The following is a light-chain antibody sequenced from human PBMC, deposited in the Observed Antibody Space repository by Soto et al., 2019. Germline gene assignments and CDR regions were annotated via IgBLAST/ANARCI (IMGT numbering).Light chain of an antibody. CDR2: GVS. J-gene: IGKJ2*01. CDR1: QSVSSK. V-gene: IGKV3-15*01. CDR3: QQDNNFPHT. Sequence: IGMTQSPATLSVSPGERATLSCRASQSVSSKLAWFQQKPGQAPSLLIYGVSTGATGVPARFSGSGSGTEFTLTINSLQSEDFAVYYCQQDNNFPHTFGQGTKLEIK.